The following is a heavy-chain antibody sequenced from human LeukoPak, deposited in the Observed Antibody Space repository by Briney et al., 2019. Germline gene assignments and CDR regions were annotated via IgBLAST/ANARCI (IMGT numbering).Heavy chain of an antibody. J-gene: IGHJ3*02. D-gene: IGHD3-22*01. CDR2: ISAYNGNT. CDR1: GYTFTSYG. V-gene: IGHV1-18*01. Sequence: GASVKVSCKASGYTFTSYGISWVRQAPGQGLEWMGWISAYNGNTHYAQKLQGRVTMTTDTSTSTAYMELRSLRSDDTAVYYCASTDAGYDSSGSTDAFDIWGQGTVVTVSS. CDR3: ASTDAGYDSSGSTDAFDI.